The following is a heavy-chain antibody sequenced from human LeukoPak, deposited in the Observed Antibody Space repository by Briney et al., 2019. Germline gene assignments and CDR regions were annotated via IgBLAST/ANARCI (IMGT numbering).Heavy chain of an antibody. Sequence: GGSLRLSCAASGFTFSSYGMDWVRQAPGKGLEWVSCIRYDGSKEYYADSVKGRFTISRDNSKSTLYVQMNSLRAEDTAVYYCARCVNGVCRAFDYWGQGTLVTVSS. V-gene: IGHV3-30*02. J-gene: IGHJ4*02. D-gene: IGHD2-8*01. CDR2: IRYDGSKE. CDR1: GFTFSSYG. CDR3: ARCVNGVCRAFDY.